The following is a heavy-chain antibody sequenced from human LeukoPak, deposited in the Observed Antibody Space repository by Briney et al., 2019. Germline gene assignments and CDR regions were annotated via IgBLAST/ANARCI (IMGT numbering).Heavy chain of an antibody. D-gene: IGHD4-17*01. CDR1: GGSISSSSYY. J-gene: IGHJ4*02. Sequence: SETLSLTCTVSGGSISSSSYYWGWIRQPPGKGLEWIGSIYYSGSTYYNPSLKSRVTISVDTSKNQFSLKLSSVTAADTAVYYCARDRPDGELDYWGQGTLVTVSS. CDR2: IYYSGST. CDR3: ARDRPDGELDY. V-gene: IGHV4-39*07.